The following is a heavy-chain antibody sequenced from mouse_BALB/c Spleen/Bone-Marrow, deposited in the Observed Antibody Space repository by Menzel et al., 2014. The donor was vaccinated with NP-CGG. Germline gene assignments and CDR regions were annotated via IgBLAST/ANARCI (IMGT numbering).Heavy chain of an antibody. CDR3: AREGWLLRFGY. CDR2: INPYNDGT. V-gene: IGHV1-14*01. CDR1: GYTFTAYV. D-gene: IGHD2-3*01. J-gene: IGHJ2*01. Sequence: QLQESGPELVKPGASVKMSCKASGYTFTAYVTHWVKQKPGQGLEWIGYINPYNDGTNYIEKFKGKATLTSDIPSSTAYMELGSLTSEDSAVYYCAREGWLLRFGYWGQGTTLTVSS.